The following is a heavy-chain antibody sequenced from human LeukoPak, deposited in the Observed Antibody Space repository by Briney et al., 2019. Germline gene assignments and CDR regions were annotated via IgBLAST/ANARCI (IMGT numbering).Heavy chain of an antibody. D-gene: IGHD6-13*01. V-gene: IGHV2-70*11. CDR2: IDWDDDK. Sequence: SGPTLVNPTQTLTLTCTFSGFSLSTSGMCVSWIRQPPGKALEWLARIDWDDDKYYSTSLKTRLTISKDTSKNQVVLTMTNMDPVDTATYYCARAYHRYSRWYFDYWGQGTLVTVSS. CDR1: GFSLSTSGMC. J-gene: IGHJ4*02. CDR3: ARAYHRYSRWYFDY.